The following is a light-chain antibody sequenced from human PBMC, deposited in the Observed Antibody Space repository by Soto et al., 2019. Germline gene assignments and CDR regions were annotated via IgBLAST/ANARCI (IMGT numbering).Light chain of an antibody. CDR1: QSVGSD. CDR3: QQYHSWPPYT. CDR2: GAS. V-gene: IGKV3-15*01. J-gene: IGKJ2*01. Sequence: EIVMTQSRATLSVSPGERATLSCGASQSVGSDLAWYQQKPGQPPRLLIYGASTRATGIPARFSGSGSGTEFTLSISSLQSEDFAVYFCQQYHSWPPYTFAQGTKVDIK.